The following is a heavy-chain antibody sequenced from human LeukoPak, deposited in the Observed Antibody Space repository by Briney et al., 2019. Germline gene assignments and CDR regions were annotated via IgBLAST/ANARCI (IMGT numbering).Heavy chain of an antibody. CDR2: ISGGGDNR. J-gene: IGHJ4*02. CDR1: GFTFSTYS. CDR3: ARGPSGYHNT. V-gene: IGHV3-23*01. Sequence: GGTLRLSCAASGFTFSTYSMTWVRQAPGKGLEWVSIISGGGDNRYYADSVKGRFTISRDNSKNTLYLQMNSLRAEDTAVYYCARGPSGYHNTGGQGTLVTVSS. D-gene: IGHD5-12*01.